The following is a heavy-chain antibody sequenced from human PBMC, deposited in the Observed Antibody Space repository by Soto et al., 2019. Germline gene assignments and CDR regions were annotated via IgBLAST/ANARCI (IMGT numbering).Heavy chain of an antibody. CDR3: VSDRIAGRNY. Sequence: EVQLVESGGGSVQPGGSLRLSCAASGFTFSSNWMHWARQHTGKGLVWVSDINTDGTTTRYADSVKGRFTISRDNAKNTVYLQMNSLRAEDTAVYYCVSDRIAGRNYWGQGTLVPVFS. CDR1: GFTFSSNW. D-gene: IGHD1-26*01. CDR2: INTDGTTT. J-gene: IGHJ4*02. V-gene: IGHV3-74*01.